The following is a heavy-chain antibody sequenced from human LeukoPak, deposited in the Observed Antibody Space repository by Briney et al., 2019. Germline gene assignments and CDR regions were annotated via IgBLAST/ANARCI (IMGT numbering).Heavy chain of an antibody. Sequence: PGGSLRLSCAASGFTFSSYAMSWVRQAPGKGLEWVSYISSSGSTIYYADSVKGRFTISRDNAKNSLYLQMNSLRAEDTAVYYCARDPVIVGAYFDYWGQGTLVTVSS. CDR2: ISSSGSTI. V-gene: IGHV3-48*03. CDR3: ARDPVIVGAYFDY. D-gene: IGHD1-26*01. J-gene: IGHJ4*02. CDR1: GFTFSSYA.